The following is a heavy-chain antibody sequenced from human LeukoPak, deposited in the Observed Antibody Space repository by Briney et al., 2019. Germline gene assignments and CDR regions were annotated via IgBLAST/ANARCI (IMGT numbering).Heavy chain of an antibody. Sequence: SETLSLTCTVSGGSISSYYWSWIRQPAGKGLEWIGRIYTSGSTNYNPSLKSRVTMSVDTSKNQFSLKLSSVTAADTAVYYCARGEASRGYSPNDAFDIWGQGTMVTVSS. V-gene: IGHV4-4*07. CDR3: ARGEASRGYSPNDAFDI. J-gene: IGHJ3*02. CDR1: GGSISSYY. CDR2: IYTSGST. D-gene: IGHD2-15*01.